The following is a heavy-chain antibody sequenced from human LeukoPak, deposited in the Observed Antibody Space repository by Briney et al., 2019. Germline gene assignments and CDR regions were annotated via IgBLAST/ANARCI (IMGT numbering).Heavy chain of an antibody. CDR2: IYYSGST. CDR1: GGSISTYA. CDR3: ARDYYDSRGDAFDI. J-gene: IGHJ3*02. V-gene: IGHV4-59*01. Sequence: SETLSLTCSVSGGSISTYAWSWIRQPPGEGLEWSGYIYYSGSTNYNPSLKSRVTISVDTSKSQFSLKLSSVTAADTALYYCARDYYDSRGDAFDIWGQGTMVTVSS. D-gene: IGHD3-22*01.